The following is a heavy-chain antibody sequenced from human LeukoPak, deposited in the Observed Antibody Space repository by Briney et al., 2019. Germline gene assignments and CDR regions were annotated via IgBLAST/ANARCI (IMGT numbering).Heavy chain of an antibody. Sequence: PGGSLRLSCAASGFAVSNNYMSCVRQAPGKGLEWVSIIYGGGSTYYADSVNGRFTISRHNSKNTLFLQMNSLRTEDTAVYYCARAYDSSGYWPEYFHHWGQGTLVTVSS. CDR3: ARAYDSSGYWPEYFHH. V-gene: IGHV3-53*04. CDR1: GFAVSNNY. CDR2: IYGGGST. D-gene: IGHD3-22*01. J-gene: IGHJ1*01.